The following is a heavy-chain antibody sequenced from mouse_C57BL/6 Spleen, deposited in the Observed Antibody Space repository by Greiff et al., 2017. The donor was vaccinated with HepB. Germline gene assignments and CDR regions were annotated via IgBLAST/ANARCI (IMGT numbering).Heavy chain of an antibody. CDR1: GYTFTSYW. CDR3: ARKRSNYYFDY. V-gene: IGHV1-69*01. D-gene: IGHD2-5*01. J-gene: IGHJ2*01. Sequence: QVQLKQPGAELVMPGASVKLSCKASGYTFTSYWMHWVKQRPGQGLEWIGEIDPSDSYTNYNQKFKGKSTLTVDKSSSTAYMQLSSLTSEDSAVYYCARKRSNYYFDYWGQGTTLTVSS. CDR2: IDPSDSYT.